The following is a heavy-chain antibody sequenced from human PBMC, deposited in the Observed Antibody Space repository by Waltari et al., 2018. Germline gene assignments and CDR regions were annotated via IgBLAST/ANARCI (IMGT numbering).Heavy chain of an antibody. CDR3: AREINDYGDYRSY. Sequence: EVQLVESGGGLVQPGGSLRLSCAASGFTVSSNYMSWVRQAPGKGLEWVSGIYSGGSTYYADSVKGRFTISRDNSKNTLYLQMNSLRAEDTAVYYCAREINDYGDYRSYWGQGTLVTVSS. J-gene: IGHJ4*02. D-gene: IGHD4-17*01. CDR1: GFTVSSNY. V-gene: IGHV3-66*02. CDR2: IYSGGST.